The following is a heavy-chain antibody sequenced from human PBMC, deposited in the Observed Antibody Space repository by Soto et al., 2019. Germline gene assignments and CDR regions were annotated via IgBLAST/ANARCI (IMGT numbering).Heavy chain of an antibody. J-gene: IGHJ4*02. CDR1: GFIFSDHY. CDR2: IKNKANSYTT. Sequence: VQLVESGGGLVQPGGSLRLSCAASGFIFSDHYMDWVRQAPGKGLEWVGRIKNKANSYTTEYAASVKGRFTISRDDSKNSMNMQMNSLKTEETAVYYCTINSLVGATGGRYFDYWGQGTLLTVSS. CDR3: TINSLVGATGGRYFDY. V-gene: IGHV3-72*01. D-gene: IGHD1-26*01.